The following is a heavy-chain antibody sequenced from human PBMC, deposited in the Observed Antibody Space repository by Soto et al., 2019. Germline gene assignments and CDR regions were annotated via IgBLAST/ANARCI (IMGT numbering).Heavy chain of an antibody. J-gene: IGHJ4*02. V-gene: IGHV4-59*01. CDR1: GGSISSYY. CDR2: IYYSGST. CDR3: ARMTFDDYFDY. D-gene: IGHD2-21*02. Sequence: QVQLQESGPGLVKPSETLSLTCTVSGGSISSYYWSWIRQPPGKGLEWIGDIYYSGSTNYNPSLNSRVTISVDTSKNLFSLKLSSVTAADTAVYYCARMTFDDYFDYWGQGTLVTVSS.